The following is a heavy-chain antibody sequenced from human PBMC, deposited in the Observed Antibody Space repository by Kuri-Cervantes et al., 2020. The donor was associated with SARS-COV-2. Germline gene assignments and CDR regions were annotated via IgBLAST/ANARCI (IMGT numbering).Heavy chain of an antibody. J-gene: IGHJ3*02. V-gene: IGHV1-69*13. CDR3: ARAMSITIFGVVIEYAFDI. D-gene: IGHD3-3*01. CDR1: GGTFSSYA. Sequence: SVKVSCKASGGTFSSYAISWVRQAPGQGLEWMGGIIPIFGTANYAQKFQGRVTITADESTSTAYMELSSLRSEDTAVYYCARAMSITIFGVVIEYAFDIWGQGTMVTVSS. CDR2: IIPIFGTA.